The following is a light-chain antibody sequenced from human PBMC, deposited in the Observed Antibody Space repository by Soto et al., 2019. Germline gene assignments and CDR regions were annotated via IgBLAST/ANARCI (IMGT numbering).Light chain of an antibody. CDR3: QQHISWPLT. J-gene: IGKJ4*01. CDR2: DTS. V-gene: IGKV3-11*01. CDR1: QSVSKY. Sequence: EIVLTQSPATLSLSPGERATLSCRASQSVSKYLAWYQQKPGQAPRLLIYDTSKRATGVPARFGGGGSGADFTLTISSLEAGDSAVYYCQQHISWPLTFGGGTKVEIK.